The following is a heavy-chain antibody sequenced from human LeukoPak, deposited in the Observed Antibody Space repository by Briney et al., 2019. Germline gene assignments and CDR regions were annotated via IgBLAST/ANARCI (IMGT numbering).Heavy chain of an antibody. D-gene: IGHD5-12*01. CDR2: IKPDGSAE. Sequence: GGSLRLSCATSGFTFSSNWMSWVRHVPGRGLDWVANIKPDGSAEYYAASVKGRFTVSRDNAKNSLYLQMNSLRVEDTAVYYCARDREATHFDYWGQGTLVTVSS. J-gene: IGHJ4*02. V-gene: IGHV3-7*01. CDR3: ARDREATHFDY. CDR1: GFTFSSNW.